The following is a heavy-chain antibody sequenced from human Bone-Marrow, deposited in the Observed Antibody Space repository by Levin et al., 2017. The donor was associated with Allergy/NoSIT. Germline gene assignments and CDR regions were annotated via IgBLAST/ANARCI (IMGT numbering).Heavy chain of an antibody. CDR1: GFTFTGSY. J-gene: IGHJ5*01. CDR2: INPNSGVP. Sequence: ASVKVSCKASGFTFTGSYIHWVRQTPRHGLEWMGRINPNSGVPNYAQRFQDRVAMTRDTSISTAYMELGRLGSDDTAIYYCARYYNSYDSWGQGTLVTVSS. V-gene: IGHV1-2*06. CDR3: ARYYNSYDS. D-gene: IGHD3-10*01.